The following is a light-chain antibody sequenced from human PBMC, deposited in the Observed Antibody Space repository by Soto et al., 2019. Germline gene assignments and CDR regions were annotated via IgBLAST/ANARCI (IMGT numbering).Light chain of an antibody. CDR1: QSVLYSSNNKNY. V-gene: IGKV4-1*01. Sequence: DIVMTQSPDSLAVSLGERATINCKSSQSVLYSSNNKNYLAWYQQKPGQPPKLLIYWASTRESGVPDRFSGSGSGTDFTLTISSLQAEDWAVYYCQQYDTTPPTFGQGTKVEIK. CDR2: WAS. CDR3: QQYDTTPPT. J-gene: IGKJ1*01.